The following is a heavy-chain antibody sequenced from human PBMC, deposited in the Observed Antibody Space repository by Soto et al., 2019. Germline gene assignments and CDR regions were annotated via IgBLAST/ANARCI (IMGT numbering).Heavy chain of an antibody. V-gene: IGHV3-23*01. CDR1: GFTFGDYA. Sequence: GGSLRLSCTASGFTFGDYALSWVRQAPGKGLEWVSIIGNSGGSTFYADSVKGRCTISRDNSKNTLYLQMNNLRAEDTAVYYCAKHFDSGCPDYWGQGTLVTVSS. CDR3: AKHFDSGCPDY. J-gene: IGHJ4*02. D-gene: IGHD6-19*01. CDR2: IGNSGGST.